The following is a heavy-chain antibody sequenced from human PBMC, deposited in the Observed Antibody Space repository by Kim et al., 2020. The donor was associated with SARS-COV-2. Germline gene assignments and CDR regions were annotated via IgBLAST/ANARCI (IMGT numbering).Heavy chain of an antibody. J-gene: IGHJ2*01. V-gene: IGHV3-23*01. Sequence: SVKGRFTISRDNSKNTLYLQMNSLRAEDTAVYYCAKDGPSRGVVEKFFDLWGRGTLVTVSS. D-gene: IGHD3-3*01. CDR3: AKDGPSRGVVEKFFDL.